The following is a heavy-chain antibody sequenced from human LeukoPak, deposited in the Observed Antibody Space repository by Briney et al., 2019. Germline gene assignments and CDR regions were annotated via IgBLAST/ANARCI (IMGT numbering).Heavy chain of an antibody. CDR3: ARGSDYSNGNIYEDDFEY. J-gene: IGHJ4*02. V-gene: IGHV3-7*01. D-gene: IGHD5-12*01. Sequence: GGSLRLSCAASGFTFDKYWMDWVRQAPGKGLEWVAQINQDGRVKHYVDSVKGRFTISRDNAKNLVSLQMSSLRAEDTAVYYCARGSDYSNGNIYEDDFEYWGQGTLVTVSS. CDR1: GFTFDKYW. CDR2: INQDGRVK.